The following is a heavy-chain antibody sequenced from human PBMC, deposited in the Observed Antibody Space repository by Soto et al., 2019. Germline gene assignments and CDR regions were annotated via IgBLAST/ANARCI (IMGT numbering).Heavy chain of an antibody. CDR3: AKSSSRRGDIDS. CDR1: GFTLRTSC. D-gene: IGHD3-10*01. V-gene: IGHV3-30*18. CDR2: ISYDGSKK. Sequence: QVQLVESGGGVVQPGRSLRLSCATSGFTLRTSCMHWVRQAPGKGLEWVTFISYDGSKKYYGDSVKGRFTISRDNYKDTLYLQINSLRAADTSLYFCAKSSSRRGDIDSWGQGTLVTVSS. J-gene: IGHJ4*02.